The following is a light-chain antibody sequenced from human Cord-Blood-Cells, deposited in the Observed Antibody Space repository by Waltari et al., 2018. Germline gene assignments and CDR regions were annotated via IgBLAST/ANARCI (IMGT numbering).Light chain of an antibody. CDR2: DVS. CDR1: SSDVGGYNY. Sequence: QSALTQPRSVSGSPGQSVTISCTGTSSDVGGYNYVSWYQQHPGKAPKLMIYDVSKRPSGVPVRFSDSKSGNTASLPISGLQAEDEADYYCCSYAGSYTLFGAGTKLTVL. J-gene: IGLJ2*01. CDR3: CSYAGSYTL. V-gene: IGLV2-11*01.